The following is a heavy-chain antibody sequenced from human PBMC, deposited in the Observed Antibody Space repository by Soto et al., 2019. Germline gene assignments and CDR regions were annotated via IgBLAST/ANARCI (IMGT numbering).Heavy chain of an antibody. V-gene: IGHV1-3*01. Sequence: ASVKVSCKASGYTFTSYAMHWVRQAPGQRLEWMGWINAGNGNTKYSQKFQGRVTITRDTSASTAYMELSRLRSEDTAVYYCARAGGYNWFDPWGQGTLVTVSS. CDR2: INAGNGNT. CDR1: GYTFTSYA. D-gene: IGHD3-16*01. J-gene: IGHJ5*02. CDR3: ARAGGYNWFDP.